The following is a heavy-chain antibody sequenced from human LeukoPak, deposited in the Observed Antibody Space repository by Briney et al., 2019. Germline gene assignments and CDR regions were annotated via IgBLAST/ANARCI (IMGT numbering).Heavy chain of an antibody. V-gene: IGHV3-48*02. CDR1: GFTFSNYG. J-gene: IGHJ4*02. CDR2: IGPGSSTI. Sequence: GGSLRLSCAASGFTFSNYGMDWVRQAPGKGLEWVSYIGPGSSTIYYADSVKGRFTISRDNAKNSLYLQMNSLRDEDTAVYYCARHDYGGNSGDYWGQGTLVTVSS. D-gene: IGHD4-23*01. CDR3: ARHDYGGNSGDY.